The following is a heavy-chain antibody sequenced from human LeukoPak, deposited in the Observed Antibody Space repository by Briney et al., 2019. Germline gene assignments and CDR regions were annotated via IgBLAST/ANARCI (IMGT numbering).Heavy chain of an antibody. J-gene: IGHJ6*02. CDR2: ITWNSGSV. V-gene: IGHV3-9*01. CDR3: AKDLYTSGYTYGMDV. D-gene: IGHD3-22*01. Sequence: GGSLRLSCAASGFTFDDYAMHWVRQAPGKGLEWVSGITWNSGSVGYGDSVKGRFTISRDNARNSLYLQVDSLKPEDTALYYCAKDLYTSGYTYGMDVWGQGTTVTVSS. CDR1: GFTFDDYA.